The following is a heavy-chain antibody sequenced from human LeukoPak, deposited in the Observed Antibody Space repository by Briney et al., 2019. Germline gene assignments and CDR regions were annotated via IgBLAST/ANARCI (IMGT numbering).Heavy chain of an antibody. CDR1: GFTFSSYG. J-gene: IGHJ4*02. CDR2: IRYDGSNK. V-gene: IGHV3-30*02. Sequence: GGSLRLSRAASGFTFSSYGMHWVRQAPGKGLEWVAFIRYDGSNKYYADSVKGRFTISRDNSKNTLYLQMNSLRAEDTAVYYCAKEAPTYYYGSGGGPRLDYWGQGTLVTVSS. D-gene: IGHD3-10*01. CDR3: AKEAPTYYYGSGGGPRLDY.